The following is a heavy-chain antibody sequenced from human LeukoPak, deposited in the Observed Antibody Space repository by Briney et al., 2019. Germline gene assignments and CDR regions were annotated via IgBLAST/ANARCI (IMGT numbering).Heavy chain of an antibody. D-gene: IGHD2-21*02. J-gene: IGHJ5*02. CDR3: ARSPAYCGGDCYLYNWFDP. CDR2: IYYSGST. CDR1: GGSISSSSYY. V-gene: IGHV4-39*01. Sequence: SETLSLTCTVSGGSISSSSYYWGWIRQPPGKGLEWIGSIYYSGSTYYNPSLKSRVTISVDTSKNQFSLKLSSVTAADTAVYYCARSPAYCGGDCYLYNWFDPWGQGTLVTVSS.